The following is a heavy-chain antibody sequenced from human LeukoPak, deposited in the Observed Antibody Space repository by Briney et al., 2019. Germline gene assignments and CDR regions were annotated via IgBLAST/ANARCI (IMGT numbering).Heavy chain of an antibody. D-gene: IGHD6-6*01. V-gene: IGHV3-73*01. J-gene: IGHJ4*02. CDR2: IRSKANSYAT. CDR1: GFTFSGSA. CDR3: LSGYSSSSGDY. Sequence: PGGSLRLSCAASGFTFSGSAMHWVRQASGKGLEWVGRIRSKANSYATAYAASVKGRFTISRDDSKNTAYLQMNSLKTEDTAVYYCLSGYSSSSGDYWGQGTLVTVSS.